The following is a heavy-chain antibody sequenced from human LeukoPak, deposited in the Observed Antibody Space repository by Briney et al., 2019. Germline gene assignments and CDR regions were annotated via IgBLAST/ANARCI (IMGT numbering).Heavy chain of an antibody. V-gene: IGHV1-46*01. CDR1: GYTFTSYY. D-gene: IGHD6-19*01. J-gene: IGHJ1*01. Sequence: ASVKVSCKASGYTFTSYYMHWVRQAPGQGLEWMGIINPSGGSTSYAQKFEGRVTMTRDTSTSTVYMELSSLRSEDTAVYYCARDGYSSGWSSAEYFQHWGQGTLVTVSS. CDR3: ARDGYSSGWSSAEYFQH. CDR2: INPSGGST.